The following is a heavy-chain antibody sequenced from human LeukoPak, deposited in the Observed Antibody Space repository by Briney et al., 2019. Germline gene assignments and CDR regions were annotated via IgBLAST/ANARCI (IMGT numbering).Heavy chain of an antibody. CDR2: INHGGST. V-gene: IGHV4-38-2*02. D-gene: IGHD6-13*01. Sequence: PSETLSLTCTVSGYSISSGFYWGWIRPPPGKGLEWIGEINHGGSTNYNPSLKSRVTITVDASQKQFSLRLSSVTAADTAVYYCARGRYVTTRGGAAAGFLDYWGQGTLVTVST. J-gene: IGHJ4*02. CDR3: ARGRYVTTRGGAAAGFLDY. CDR1: GYSISSGFY.